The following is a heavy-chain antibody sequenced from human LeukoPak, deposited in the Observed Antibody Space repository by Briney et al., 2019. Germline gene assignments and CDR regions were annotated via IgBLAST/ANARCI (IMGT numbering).Heavy chain of an antibody. CDR3: ARSGSYEGYNWFDP. J-gene: IGHJ5*02. V-gene: IGHV4-59*08. D-gene: IGHD1-26*01. CDR2: IYYSGST. CDR1: GGSISSYY. Sequence: SEALSLTCTVSGGSISSYYWSWIRQPPGKGLEWIGYIYYSGSTNYNPSLKSRVTISVDTSKNQFSLKLSSVTAADTAVYYCARSGSYEGYNWFDPWGQGTLVTVSS.